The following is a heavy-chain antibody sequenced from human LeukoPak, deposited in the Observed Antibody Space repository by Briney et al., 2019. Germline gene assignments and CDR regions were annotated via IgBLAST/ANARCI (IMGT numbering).Heavy chain of an antibody. CDR1: GYTFTSYA. CDR2: INAGNCNT. D-gene: IGHD1-26*01. J-gene: IGHJ4*02. V-gene: IGHV1-3*03. CDR3: ARDGSYDLGGANDY. Sequence: ASVKVSCKASGYTFTSYAMHWVRQAPGQRLEWMGWINAGNCNTKYSQEFQGRVTITRETYASTAYMELSSLRSEDMAVYYCARDGSYDLGGANDYWGQGTLVTVSS.